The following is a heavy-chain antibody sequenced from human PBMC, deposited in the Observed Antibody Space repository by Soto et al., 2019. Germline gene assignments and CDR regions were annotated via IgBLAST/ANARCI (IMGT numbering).Heavy chain of an antibody. CDR2: IYYSGTT. Sequence: PSETLSLTCTVSGDSISSSSYYWGWIRQPPGKGLEWIGDIYYSGTTHYNPSLKSRVTISIDTSKNQFSLHLRSVTAADTAVYYCARLKGDFFITTHKWFDPWGQGTPVTVSS. J-gene: IGHJ5*02. CDR1: GDSISSSSYY. CDR3: ARLKGDFFITTHKWFDP. V-gene: IGHV4-39*01. D-gene: IGHD3-22*01.